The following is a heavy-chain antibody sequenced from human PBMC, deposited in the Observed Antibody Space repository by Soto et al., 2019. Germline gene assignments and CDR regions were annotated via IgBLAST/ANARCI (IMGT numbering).Heavy chain of an antibody. Sequence: PGGSLRLSCAASGFTFSSYAMSWVRQAPGKGLEWVSAISGSGGSTYYADSVKGRFTISRDNSKNTLYLQMNSLRAEDTAVYYCAKSQLRSGSYGFVKGYYYGMDVWGQGTTVTVSS. D-gene: IGHD1-26*01. CDR2: ISGSGGST. V-gene: IGHV3-23*01. CDR3: AKSQLRSGSYGFVKGYYYGMDV. J-gene: IGHJ6*02. CDR1: GFTFSSYA.